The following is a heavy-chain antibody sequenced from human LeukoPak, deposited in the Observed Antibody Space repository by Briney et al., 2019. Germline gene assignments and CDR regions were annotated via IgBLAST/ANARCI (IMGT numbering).Heavy chain of an antibody. CDR2: INPHSGGT. D-gene: IGHD1-26*01. CDR3: ARDRSVGY. V-gene: IGHV1-2*02. J-gene: IGHJ4*02. CDR1: GYTFTGFY. Sequence: GASVKVSCKASGYTFTGFYIHWGRQAPGQGAERMGWINPHSGGTNYAQKFQGRVTMTRDTSISTAYMELRRLTSDDTAVYYCARDRSVGYWGQGTLVTVSS.